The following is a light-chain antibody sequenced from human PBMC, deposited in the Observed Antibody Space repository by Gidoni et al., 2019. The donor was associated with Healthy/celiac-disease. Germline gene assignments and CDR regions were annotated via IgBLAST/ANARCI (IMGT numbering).Light chain of an antibody. Sequence: DIQFTQSPSFLSASVGDRVTITCRASQGISSYLAWYQQKPGKAPKLLIYAASTLQSGVPSRFSGSGSGTEFTLTISSLQPEDFATYYCQQFNSYPRFTFGPGTKVDIK. V-gene: IGKV1-9*01. CDR2: AAS. CDR3: QQFNSYPRFT. J-gene: IGKJ3*01. CDR1: QGISSY.